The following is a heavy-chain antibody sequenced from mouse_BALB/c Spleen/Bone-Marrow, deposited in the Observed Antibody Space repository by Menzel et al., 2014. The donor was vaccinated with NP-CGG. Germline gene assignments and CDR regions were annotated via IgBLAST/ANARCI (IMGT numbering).Heavy chain of an antibody. Sequence: QVTLKVSGAELMKPGASMKISCKATGYTFSSYWIEWVKQRPGHGLEWIGEILPGSGSTNYNERFKGKATFTADTSSNTAYMQLSSLTSEDSAVYYCARAYYVNYDAMDYWGQGTSVTVSS. CDR3: ARAYYVNYDAMDY. J-gene: IGHJ4*01. V-gene: IGHV1-9*01. D-gene: IGHD2-10*01. CDR2: ILPGSGST. CDR1: GYTFSSYW.